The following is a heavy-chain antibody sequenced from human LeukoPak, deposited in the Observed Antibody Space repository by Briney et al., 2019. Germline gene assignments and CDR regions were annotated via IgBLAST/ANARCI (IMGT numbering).Heavy chain of an antibody. V-gene: IGHV4-59*08. CDR1: GGSISSYY. CDR3: ARQSAAGTNNWFDP. CDR2: IYYSGST. Sequence: SETLSLTCTVSGGSISSYYWSWIRQPPGKGLEWIGYIYYSGSTNYNPSLKSRVTISVDTSKNQFSLRLTSVTAADTAVYYCARQSAAGTNNWFDPWGQGTLVTVSS. J-gene: IGHJ5*02. D-gene: IGHD6-13*01.